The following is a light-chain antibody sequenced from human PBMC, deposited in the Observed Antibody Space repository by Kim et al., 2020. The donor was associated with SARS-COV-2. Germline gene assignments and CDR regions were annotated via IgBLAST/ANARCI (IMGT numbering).Light chain of an antibody. V-gene: IGKV1-27*01. CDR1: QAIANS. CDR2: SAS. J-gene: IGKJ1*01. CDR3: QKSNGAPWT. Sequence: SASVGQRVPRACRAGQAIANSLSWYQHRPGKVPKLLISSASSLQSGVPSRFSGTGSGTDFTLTISSLQPEDVATYYCQKSNGAPWTFGQGTKLEI.